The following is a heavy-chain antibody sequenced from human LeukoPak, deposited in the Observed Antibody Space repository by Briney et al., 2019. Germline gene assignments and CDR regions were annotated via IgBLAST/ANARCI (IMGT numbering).Heavy chain of an antibody. J-gene: IGHJ4*02. CDR1: GYTFRRYE. D-gene: IGHD4-23*01. Sequence: GASVKVSCKASGYTFRRYESNWVRQAPGQGLEGVGWIHPNSGKTGYAQKFQGRVTMTRDTSTETAFMELSSLKFDDTAIFYCARGHYGGNRYFDIWGKGTLVTVSS. CDR3: ARGHYGGNRYFDI. CDR2: IHPNSGKT. V-gene: IGHV1-8*01.